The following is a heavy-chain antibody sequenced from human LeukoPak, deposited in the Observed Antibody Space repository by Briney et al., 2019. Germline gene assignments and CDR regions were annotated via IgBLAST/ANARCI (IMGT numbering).Heavy chain of an antibody. D-gene: IGHD1-26*01. CDR2: ITSNGGST. CDR3: ARYSGRLTSDAFDI. V-gene: IGHV3-64*01. J-gene: IGHJ3*02. CDR1: GFTFSSYA. Sequence: GGSLRLSCAASGFTFSSYAMHWVRQAPGKGLESVSAITSNGGSTYYANSVKGRFTISRDNAKNSLYLQMNSLRAEDTAVYYCARYSGRLTSDAFDIWGQATMVTVSS.